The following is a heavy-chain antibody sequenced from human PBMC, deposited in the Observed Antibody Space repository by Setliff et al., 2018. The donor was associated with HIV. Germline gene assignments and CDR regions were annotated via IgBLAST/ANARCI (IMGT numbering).Heavy chain of an antibody. D-gene: IGHD3-10*01. V-gene: IGHV1-46*01. CDR3: ARGGYHGFGSYGDY. CDR2: INPSGDST. J-gene: IGHJ4*02. CDR1: GYTFTGYY. Sequence: ASVKVSCKASGYTFTGYYMHWVRQAPGQGLEWMGRINPSGDSTAYAQQFQGRVTMTRDTSTSTVYMELSSLRSEDTAVYYCARGGYHGFGSYGDYWGQGTLVTVSS.